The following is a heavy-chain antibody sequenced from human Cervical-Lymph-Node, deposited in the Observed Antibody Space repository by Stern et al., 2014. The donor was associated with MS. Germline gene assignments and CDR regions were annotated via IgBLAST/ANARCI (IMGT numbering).Heavy chain of an antibody. CDR1: GFTFADHA. CDR3: AKDINDYWSGPADY. CDR2: INWIGGNA. V-gene: IGHV3-9*01. D-gene: IGHD3-3*01. J-gene: IGHJ4*02. Sequence: QLVESGGGLVQPGRSLKLSCAASGFTFADHAMHWVRQAPGKGLEWVSGINWIGGNAGYADVVEGRVTISRDNAKNSLYLQINSLRVEDTAFYYCAKDINDYWSGPADYWGQGTLVTVSS.